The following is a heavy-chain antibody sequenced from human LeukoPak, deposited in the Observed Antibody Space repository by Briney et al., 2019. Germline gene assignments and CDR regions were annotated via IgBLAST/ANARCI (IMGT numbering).Heavy chain of an antibody. J-gene: IGHJ4*02. V-gene: IGHV3-48*01. D-gene: IGHD1-20*01. CDR1: GFTFSSYS. Sequence: GGSLRLSCAASGFTFSSYSVNWVRQAPGKGLEWLSYISSGSRTIFYADSVKGRFTISRDNAKNSLFLQMNSLRAEDTAVYYCARESITGHRDFDYWGQGTLVTVSS. CDR2: ISSGSRTI. CDR3: ARESITGHRDFDY.